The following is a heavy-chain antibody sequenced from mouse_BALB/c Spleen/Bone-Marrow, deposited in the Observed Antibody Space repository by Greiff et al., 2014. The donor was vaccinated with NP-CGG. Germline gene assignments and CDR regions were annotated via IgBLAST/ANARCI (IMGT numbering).Heavy chain of an antibody. J-gene: IGHJ2*01. V-gene: IGHV14-3*02. D-gene: IGHD1-1*01. CDR3: AYGSSYDYFDY. CDR2: IDPANGNT. Sequence: EVMLVESGAELVKPGASVKLSCTASGFNIKDTYMHWVKQRPEQGLEWIGRIDPANGNTKYDPKFQGKATIPADTSSNTAYLQLSSLTSEDTAVYYCAYGSSYDYFDYWGQGTTLTVSS. CDR1: GFNIKDTY.